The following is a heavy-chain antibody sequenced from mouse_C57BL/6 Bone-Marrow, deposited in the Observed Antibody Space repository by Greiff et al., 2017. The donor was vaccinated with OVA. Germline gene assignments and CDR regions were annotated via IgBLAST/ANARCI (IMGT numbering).Heavy chain of an antibody. CDR2: INPYNGGT. Sequence: VQLQQSGPVLVKPGASVKMSCKASGYTFTDYYMNWVKQSHGKSLEWIGVINPYNGGTSYNQKFKGKATLTVDKSSSTAYMELNSLTSEDSAVYYCARDGIYDGSYFDYWGQGTTLTVSS. CDR1: GYTFTDYY. V-gene: IGHV1-19*01. CDR3: ARDGIYDGSYFDY. D-gene: IGHD2-3*01. J-gene: IGHJ2*01.